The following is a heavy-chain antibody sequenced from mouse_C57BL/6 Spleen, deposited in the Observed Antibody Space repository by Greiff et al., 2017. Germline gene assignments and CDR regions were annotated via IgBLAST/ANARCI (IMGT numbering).Heavy chain of an antibody. CDR3: ARSRLRSGMDY. CDR1: GYTFTSYW. Sequence: QVQLQQSGAELVKPGASVKLSCKASGYTFTSYWMQWVKQRPGQGLEWIGEIDPSDSYTNYNQKFKGKATLTVDTSSSTAYMQLSSLTSEDSAVYYCARSRLRSGMDYWGQGTSVTVSS. V-gene: IGHV1-50*01. J-gene: IGHJ4*01. CDR2: IDPSDSYT. D-gene: IGHD1-2*01.